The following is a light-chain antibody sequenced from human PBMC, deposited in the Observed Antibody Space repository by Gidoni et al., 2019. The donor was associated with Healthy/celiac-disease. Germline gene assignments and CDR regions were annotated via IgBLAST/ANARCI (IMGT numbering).Light chain of an antibody. J-gene: IGKJ2*01. CDR2: GAS. CDR3: QQYGSSPHT. CDR1: QSVSSSY. Sequence: IGLTQSPGTLSLSPGERATLACRASQSVSSSYLAWYQQHPGQAPRLLIYGASSRATGIPDRFSGSGSGTEFTLTTSRLEPEDFAVYYCQQYGSSPHTFGQXTKLEIK. V-gene: IGKV3-20*01.